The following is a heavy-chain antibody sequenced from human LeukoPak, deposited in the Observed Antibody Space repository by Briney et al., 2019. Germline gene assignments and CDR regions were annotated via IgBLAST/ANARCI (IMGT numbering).Heavy chain of an antibody. Sequence: SETLSLTCTVSGGSISSYYWSWIRQPAGKGLEWIGRIYTSGSTNYNPSLKSRVTISVDKSKNPFSLKLSSVTAADTAVYYCAREPIGTIFGVSDWIDPWGQGTLVTVSS. CDR2: IYTSGST. CDR3: AREPIGTIFGVSDWIDP. J-gene: IGHJ5*02. V-gene: IGHV4-4*07. CDR1: GGSISSYY. D-gene: IGHD3-3*01.